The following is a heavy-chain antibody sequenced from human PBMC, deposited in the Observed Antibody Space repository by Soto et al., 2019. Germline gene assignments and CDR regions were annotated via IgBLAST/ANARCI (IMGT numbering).Heavy chain of an antibody. V-gene: IGHV4-4*07. CDR1: GRSMIIYY. J-gene: IGHJ4*02. CDR2: IYTGGNT. CDR3: AREGDARNFFFDS. Sequence: SETLSLTCNFSGRSMIIYYWSWIRQPAGKGLEWIGRIYTGGNTNYNPSLKSRVTMSVDTSKSQFSLSLTSVTAADTAVYYCAREGDARNFFFDSWGQGTMVTVSS. D-gene: IGHD2-2*01.